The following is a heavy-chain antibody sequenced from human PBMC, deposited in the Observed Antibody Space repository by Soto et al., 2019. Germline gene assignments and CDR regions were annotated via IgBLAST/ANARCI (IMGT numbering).Heavy chain of an antibody. CDR2: IKSKNDGETT. Sequence: PGGSLRLSCAASGFTFYTAWLNWVRQAPGKGLEWVGHIKSKNDGETTDYAAPVKGRFTISRDDSINTLYLQMNSLKTDDTAVYYCVTDTRGSRGQGTLVTVSS. D-gene: IGHD3-10*01. CDR1: GFTFYTAW. J-gene: IGHJ4*02. CDR3: VTDTRGS. V-gene: IGHV3-15*07.